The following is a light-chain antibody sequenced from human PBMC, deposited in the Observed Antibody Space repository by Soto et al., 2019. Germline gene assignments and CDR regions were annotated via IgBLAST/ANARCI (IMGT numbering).Light chain of an antibody. J-gene: IGKJ1*01. CDR3: QQRSNWPPWT. CDR1: QNVNNY. Sequence: EIVLTQSPATLSLSPGERATLSCRASQNVNNYITWYQQKPGQAPRVLLYDASIRATGVPARFSGSGSGTDFTLTISSLEPEDFAVYYCQQRSNWPPWTFGQGTKLEIK. V-gene: IGKV3-11*01. CDR2: DAS.